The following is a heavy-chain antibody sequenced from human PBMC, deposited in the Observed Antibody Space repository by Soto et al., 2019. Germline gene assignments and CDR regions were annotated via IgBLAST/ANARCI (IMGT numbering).Heavy chain of an antibody. J-gene: IGHJ4*02. CDR2: INAGNGNT. V-gene: IGHV1-3*05. CDR3: ARGAVVHPLDY. CDR1: GYTFTSYA. D-gene: IGHD2-15*01. Sequence: QVQLVQSGAEEKKPGASVKVSCKASGYTFTSYAMHWVRQAPGQRLEWMGWINAGNGNTKYSQKFQGRVPITRDPSASKAYMELSSRRSEDTAVDYCARGAVVHPLDYRGQGTLVT.